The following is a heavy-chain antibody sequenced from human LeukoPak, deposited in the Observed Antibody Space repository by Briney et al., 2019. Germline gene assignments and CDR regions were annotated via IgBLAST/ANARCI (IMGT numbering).Heavy chain of an antibody. V-gene: IGHV4-4*07. J-gene: IGHJ4*02. Sequence: GSLRLSCAASGFTFSSYGMHWVRQAPGKGLEWIGRIHTSGSTNYSPSLKSRVTMSVDTSKNQFSLKLSSVTAADTAVYYCAREVPAAILNFDYWGQGTLVTVSS. D-gene: IGHD2-2*02. CDR2: IHTSGST. CDR3: AREVPAAILNFDY. CDR1: GFTFSSYG.